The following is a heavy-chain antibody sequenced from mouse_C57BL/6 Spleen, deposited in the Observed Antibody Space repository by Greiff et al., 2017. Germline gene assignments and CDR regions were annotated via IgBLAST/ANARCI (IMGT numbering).Heavy chain of an antibody. CDR1: GYTFTDYY. CDR2: INPYNGGT. Sequence: VQLQQSGPVLVKPGASVKMSCKASGYTFTDYYMNWVKQSPGKSLEWIGDINPYNGGTSYNQKFKGKATLTVDKSSSTAYMELHSLTSEDSAVYYCARESNYVVDYWGQGTTLTVSS. CDR3: ARESNYVVDY. V-gene: IGHV1-19*01. J-gene: IGHJ2*01. D-gene: IGHD2-5*01.